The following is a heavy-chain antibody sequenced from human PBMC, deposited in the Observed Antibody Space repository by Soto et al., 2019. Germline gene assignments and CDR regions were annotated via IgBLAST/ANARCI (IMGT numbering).Heavy chain of an antibody. CDR2: IWYDGSNK. V-gene: IGHV3-33*01. CDR1: GFTFSSYG. Sequence: GGSLRLSCAASGFTFSSYGMHWVRQAPGKGLEWVAVIWYDGSNKYYADSVKGRFTMSRDNSKNTLNLQMNSLRAEDTAVYYCAADTVDAFDIWGQGTMVTVSS. J-gene: IGHJ3*02. CDR3: AADTVDAFDI.